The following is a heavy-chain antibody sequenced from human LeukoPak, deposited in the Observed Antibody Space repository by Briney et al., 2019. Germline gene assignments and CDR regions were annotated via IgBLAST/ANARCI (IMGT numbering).Heavy chain of an antibody. CDR2: ISYDGSNK. Sequence: GGSLRLSCAASGFTFSSYGVHWVRQAPGKGPEWVAVISYDGSNKYYADSVKGRFTISRDNSKNTLYLQMNSLRAEDTAVYYCAKVSVARTRKFYFDYWGQGTLVTVSS. CDR1: GFTFSSYG. V-gene: IGHV3-30*18. CDR3: AKVSVARTRKFYFDY. D-gene: IGHD2-15*01. J-gene: IGHJ4*02.